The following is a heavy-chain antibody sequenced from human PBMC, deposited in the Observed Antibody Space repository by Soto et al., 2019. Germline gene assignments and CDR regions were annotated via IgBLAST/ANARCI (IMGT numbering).Heavy chain of an antibody. Sequence: EVQLVESGGGLVQPGGSLRLSCAASGLTVSSNYMSWVRQAPGKGLEWVSAIYSGGSTYYADSVKGRFTISRDNSKNTLYLQMNSVRVEDTAVYYCAGLASRAVVTRDYWGQGTLVTVSS. CDR3: AGLASRAVVTRDY. CDR1: GLTVSSNY. J-gene: IGHJ4*02. V-gene: IGHV3-66*01. D-gene: IGHD2-15*01. CDR2: IYSGGST.